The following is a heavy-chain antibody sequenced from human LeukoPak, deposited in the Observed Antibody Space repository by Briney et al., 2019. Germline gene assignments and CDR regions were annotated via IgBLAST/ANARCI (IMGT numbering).Heavy chain of an antibody. CDR2: IYYSGST. Sequence: SETLSLTCTVSGGSISSYYWSWIRQPPGKGLEWIGYIYYSGSTNYNPSLKSRVTISVDTSKNQFSLKLSSVTAADTAVYYCARYRLYDSSGYPLEYFDYWGQGTLVTVSS. J-gene: IGHJ4*02. V-gene: IGHV4-59*01. D-gene: IGHD3-22*01. CDR3: ARYRLYDSSGYPLEYFDY. CDR1: GGSISSYY.